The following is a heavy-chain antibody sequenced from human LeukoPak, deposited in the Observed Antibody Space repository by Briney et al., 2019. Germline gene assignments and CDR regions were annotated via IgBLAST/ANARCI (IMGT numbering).Heavy chain of an antibody. CDR3: ARDNYYYDSSGYYHFDY. J-gene: IGHJ4*02. CDR1: GFTFNNFA. D-gene: IGHD3-22*01. CDR2: ISGSSAHI. Sequence: GGSLRLSCAASGFTFNNFAMNWVRQAPGKGLEWVSSISGSSAHIYYADSVKGRFTISRDNAKNSLYLQMNSLRAEDTAVYYCARDNYYYDSSGYYHFDYWGQGTLVTVSS. V-gene: IGHV3-21*06.